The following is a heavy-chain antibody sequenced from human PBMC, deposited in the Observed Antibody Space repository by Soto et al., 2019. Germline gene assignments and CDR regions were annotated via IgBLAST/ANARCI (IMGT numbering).Heavy chain of an antibody. CDR3: ARVSGSYDLTY. J-gene: IGHJ4*02. D-gene: IGHD1-26*01. Sequence: CPASKVSCCSYRMNRYRQAPGKGLEWVSSISSSSSYIYYADSVKGRFTISRDNAKNSLYLQMNSLRAEDTAVYYCARVSGSYDLTYWGQGTLVTVSS. CDR2: ISSSSSYI. CDR1: KVSCCSYR. V-gene: IGHV3-21*01.